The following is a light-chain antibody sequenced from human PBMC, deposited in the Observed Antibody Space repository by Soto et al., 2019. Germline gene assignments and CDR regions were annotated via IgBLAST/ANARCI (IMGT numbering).Light chain of an antibody. CDR2: DVS. Sequence: QSALTQPASVSGSPGQSITISCTGTSSDVGGYNYVSWYQQRPGKAPKLMIYDVSNRPSGVSNRFSGSKSGNTASLTISGLQTEDEADYYCSSYTSSSTLVFGGGTKVTVL. J-gene: IGLJ2*01. CDR3: SSYTSSSTLV. CDR1: SSDVGGYNY. V-gene: IGLV2-14*01.